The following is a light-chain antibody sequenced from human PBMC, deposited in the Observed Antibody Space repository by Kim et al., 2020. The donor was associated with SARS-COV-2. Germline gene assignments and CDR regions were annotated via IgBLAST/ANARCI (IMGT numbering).Light chain of an antibody. J-gene: IGKJ2*01. CDR1: QSISYW. Sequence: DIQMTQSPSTLSASVGDRVTITCRDSQSISYWLAWYQQKPGKAPKLLIYKASTLESGVPSRFSGSGSGTEFTLTISSLQPDDFATYNCQQYNSYPYTFGQGTKLEI. V-gene: IGKV1-5*03. CDR2: KAS. CDR3: QQYNSYPYT.